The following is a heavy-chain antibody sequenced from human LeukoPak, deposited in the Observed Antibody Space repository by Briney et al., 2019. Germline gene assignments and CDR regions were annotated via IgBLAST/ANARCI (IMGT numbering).Heavy chain of an antibody. CDR3: ARETFSVVAATPYFDY. CDR2: ISSSGSTI. CDR1: GFTFSSYE. Sequence: GGSLRLSCAASGFTFSSYEMNWVRQAPGKGLEWVSYISSSGSTIYYADSVKGRFTISRDNAKNSLYLQMNSLRAEDTAVYYCARETFSVVAATPYFDYWGQGTLVTVSS. J-gene: IGHJ4*02. V-gene: IGHV3-48*03. D-gene: IGHD2-15*01.